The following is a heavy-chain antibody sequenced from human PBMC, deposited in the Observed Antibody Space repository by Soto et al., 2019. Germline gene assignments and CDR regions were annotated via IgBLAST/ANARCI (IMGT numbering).Heavy chain of an antibody. V-gene: IGHV4-31*03. D-gene: IGHD6-25*01. CDR1: GGSISSGDYY. CDR2: IYYSGST. Sequence: QVQLQESGPGLVKPSQTLSLPCTVSGGSISSGDYYWRWIRQHPGKGLEWIGYIYYSGSTDYNPSLKSRVTISVDTSKNQFSLKLSSVTAADTAVYYCARGADWFDPWGQGTLVTVSS. CDR3: ARGADWFDP. J-gene: IGHJ5*02.